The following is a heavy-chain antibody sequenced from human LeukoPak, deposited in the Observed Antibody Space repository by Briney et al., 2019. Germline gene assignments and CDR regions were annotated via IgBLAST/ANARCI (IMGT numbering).Heavy chain of an antibody. CDR1: GFIFSDFA. Sequence: GGSLRLSCAASGFIFSDFAMLWVRHASGKGLAWVGRIRNKVDSYATSYAASVKGRFTVSRDDSTNTAYLEMNSLKSEDTAVYYCARPSSGFHFWGQGTLVTVSS. D-gene: IGHD3-22*01. CDR2: IRNKVDSYAT. CDR3: ARPSSGFHF. J-gene: IGHJ4*02. V-gene: IGHV3-73*01.